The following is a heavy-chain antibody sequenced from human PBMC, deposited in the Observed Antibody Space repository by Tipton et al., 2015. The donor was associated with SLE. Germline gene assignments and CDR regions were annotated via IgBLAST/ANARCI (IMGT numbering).Heavy chain of an antibody. V-gene: IGHV3-7*01. D-gene: IGHD6-13*01. CDR1: GFTFSSYW. J-gene: IGHJ4*02. Sequence: GSLRLSCAASGFTFSSYWMSWVRQAPGKGLEWVANIKQDGSEKYYVDSVKGRFTISRDNAKNSLYLQMNSLRAEDTAVYYCARFGIAAAGYFDYWGQGTLVTVSS. CDR2: IKQDGSEK. CDR3: ARFGIAAAGYFDY.